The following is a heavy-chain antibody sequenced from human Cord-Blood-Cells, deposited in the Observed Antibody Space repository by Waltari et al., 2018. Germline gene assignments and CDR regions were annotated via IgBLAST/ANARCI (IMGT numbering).Heavy chain of an antibody. D-gene: IGHD5-18*01. V-gene: IGHV4-4*07. CDR3: ARDGVHASTWIQLWYNWFDP. CDR2: IYTSGST. CDR1: GGSISSYY. J-gene: IGHJ5*02. Sequence: QVQLQESGPGLVKPSETLSLTCTVSGGSISSYYWSWIRQPAGKGLEWIGRIYTSGSTNYNPSLKSRVTMSVDTSKNQFSLKLSSVTAADTAVYYCARDGVHASTWIQLWYNWFDPWGQGTLVTVSS.